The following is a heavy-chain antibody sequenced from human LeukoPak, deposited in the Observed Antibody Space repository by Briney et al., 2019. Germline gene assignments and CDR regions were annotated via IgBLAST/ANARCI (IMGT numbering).Heavy chain of an antibody. V-gene: IGHV3-30*18. CDR2: IPYDGSNK. CDR3: AKPAAGPFDY. Sequence: GRSLRLSCAASGFTFSSYGMHWVRQAPGKGLEWVAVIPYDGSNKYYADSVKGRFTISRDNSKNTLYLQMNSLRAEDTAVYYCAKPAAGPFDYWGQGTLVTVSS. CDR1: GFTFSSYG. D-gene: IGHD6-13*01. J-gene: IGHJ4*02.